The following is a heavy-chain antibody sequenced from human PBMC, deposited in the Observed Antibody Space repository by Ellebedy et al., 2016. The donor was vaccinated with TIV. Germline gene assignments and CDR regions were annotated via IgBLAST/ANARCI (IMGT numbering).Heavy chain of an antibody. Sequence: PGGSLRLSCAGSGFTFNTYSMNWVRQAPGKGLEWISYISKSDTTYYADSVRGRFTISRDNAKKSVYLQMNSLRLEDTALYYCARDAMIWIFDSWGQGTLVTVSS. V-gene: IGHV3-48*01. CDR1: GFTFNTYS. D-gene: IGHD3-22*01. CDR3: ARDAMIWIFDS. J-gene: IGHJ4*02. CDR2: ISKSDTT.